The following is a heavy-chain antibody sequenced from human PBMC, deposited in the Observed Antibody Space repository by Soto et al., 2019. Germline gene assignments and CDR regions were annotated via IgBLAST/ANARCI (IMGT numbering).Heavy chain of an antibody. V-gene: IGHV3-23*01. Sequence: GSLRLSCAASGFTFSSYAMSWVRQAPGKGLEWVSAISGSGGSTYYADSVKGRFTISRDNSKNTLYLQMNSLRAEDTAVYYCAKDRGITMVRGVIFLYGMDVWGQGTTVTVSS. J-gene: IGHJ6*02. CDR2: ISGSGGST. CDR3: AKDRGITMVRGVIFLYGMDV. D-gene: IGHD3-10*01. CDR1: GFTFSSYA.